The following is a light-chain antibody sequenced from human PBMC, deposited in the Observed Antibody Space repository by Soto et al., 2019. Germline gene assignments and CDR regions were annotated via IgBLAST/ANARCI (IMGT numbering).Light chain of an antibody. J-gene: IGKJ4*01. V-gene: IGKV3-11*01. Sequence: EIVLTQSPVTLSLSPGERATLSCRASQSVTTFLAWYQQKPGQAPRLLIYDASKRATGIPARFSGSGSGTDFTLTISSLEPEDFAVYYCQQRTNWPHTFGGGTKVEIK. CDR2: DAS. CDR1: QSVTTF. CDR3: QQRTNWPHT.